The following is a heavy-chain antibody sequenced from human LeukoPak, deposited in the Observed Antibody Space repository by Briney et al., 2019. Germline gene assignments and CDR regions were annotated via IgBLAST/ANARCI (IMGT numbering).Heavy chain of an antibody. CDR2: ITGSSSYI. V-gene: IGHV3-21*01. CDR1: GFTFRTYN. CDR3: ARDFGPSVYDTSGYDY. Sequence: GVLRLSCAASGFTFRTYNMNWVRQAPGKGLEWVSYITGSSSYIFYADSVKGRFTISRDNAKNSLYLQMNSLRDEDTAVYYCARDFGPSVYDTSGYDYWGQGTLVTVSS. J-gene: IGHJ4*02. D-gene: IGHD3-22*01.